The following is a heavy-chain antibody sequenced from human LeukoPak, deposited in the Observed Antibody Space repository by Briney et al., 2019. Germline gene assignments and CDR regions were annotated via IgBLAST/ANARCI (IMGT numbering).Heavy chain of an antibody. Sequence: KSSETLSLTCAVSGGPISSSNWWSWVRQPPGKGLEWIGEIYHSGSTNYNPSLKSRVTISVDKSKNQFSLKLSSVTAADTAVYYCARDRNPYGDGVFDYWGQGTLVTVSS. CDR2: IYHSGST. J-gene: IGHJ4*02. CDR3: ARDRNPYGDGVFDY. V-gene: IGHV4-4*02. CDR1: GGPISSSNW. D-gene: IGHD4-17*01.